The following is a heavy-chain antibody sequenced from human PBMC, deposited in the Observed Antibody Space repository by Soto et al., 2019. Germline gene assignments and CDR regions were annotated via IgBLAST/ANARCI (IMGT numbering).Heavy chain of an antibody. V-gene: IGHV3-23*01. J-gene: IGHJ4*02. CDR1: GFTFSSYA. D-gene: IGHD1-26*01. Sequence: EVQLLESEGGLVQPGGSLRLSCAASGFTFSSYAMSWVRQAPGKGLEWVSAISGSGGSTYYADSVKVRFTISRDNSKNTLYLKMDSLRAEDTAVYYCAKDVARWELGGPYLGQGTLVTVSS. CDR2: ISGSGGST. CDR3: AKDVARWELGGPY.